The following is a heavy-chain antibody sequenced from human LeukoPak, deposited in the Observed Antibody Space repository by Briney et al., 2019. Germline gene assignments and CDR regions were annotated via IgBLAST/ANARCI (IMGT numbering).Heavy chain of an antibody. CDR1: GGSISSGSYY. CDR2: IYTSGST. CDR3: ARDLSPLLFGVVISQGGFDP. J-gene: IGHJ5*02. D-gene: IGHD3-3*01. V-gene: IGHV4-61*02. Sequence: SETLSLTCTVSGGSISSGSYYWSWIRQPAGKGPEWIGRIYTSGSTNYNPSLKSRVTISVDTSKNQFSLKLSSVTAADTAVYYCARDLSPLLFGVVISQGGFDPWGQGTLVTVSS.